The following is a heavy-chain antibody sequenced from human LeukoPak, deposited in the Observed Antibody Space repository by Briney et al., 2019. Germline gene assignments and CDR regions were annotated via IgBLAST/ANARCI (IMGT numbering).Heavy chain of an antibody. CDR2: ISSSSSTI. Sequence: GGSLRLSCAASGFTFSSYSMNWVRQAPGKGLEWVSYISSSSSTIYYADSVKGRFTISGDNAKNSLYLQMNSLRDEDTAVYYCARVPRGYYIIQFDYWGQGTLVTVSS. J-gene: IGHJ4*02. D-gene: IGHD3-3*01. CDR3: ARVPRGYYIIQFDY. CDR1: GFTFSSYS. V-gene: IGHV3-48*02.